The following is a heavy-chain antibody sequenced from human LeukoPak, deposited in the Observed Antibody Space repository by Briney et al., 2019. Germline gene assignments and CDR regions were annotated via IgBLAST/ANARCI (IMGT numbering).Heavy chain of an antibody. J-gene: IGHJ4*02. V-gene: IGHV1-69*05. Sequence: SVKVSCKASGGTFSSYAISWVRQAPGQGLEWMGGIIPIFGTANYAQKFQGRVTITTDESTSTAYMELSSLRSEDTAVYYCARGEVEMATITYLDYWGQGTLVTVPS. CDR1: GGTFSSYA. D-gene: IGHD5-24*01. CDR2: IIPIFGTA. CDR3: ARGEVEMATITYLDY.